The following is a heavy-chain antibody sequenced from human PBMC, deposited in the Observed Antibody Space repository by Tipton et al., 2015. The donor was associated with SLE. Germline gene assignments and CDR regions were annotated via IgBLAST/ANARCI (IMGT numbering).Heavy chain of an antibody. Sequence: TLSLTCAVHGGSLTGYYWSWIRQPPGKGLEWFGEISHSGHTNYNPSLKSRVRLLLDTSNNNFSLRLTSVTAADTAVYFCARVGYYFSSGLGLDVWGQGTMVTVSS. CDR3: ARVGYYFSSGLGLDV. CDR2: ISHSGHT. CDR1: GGSLTGYY. D-gene: IGHD3-10*01. V-gene: IGHV4-34*01. J-gene: IGHJ3*01.